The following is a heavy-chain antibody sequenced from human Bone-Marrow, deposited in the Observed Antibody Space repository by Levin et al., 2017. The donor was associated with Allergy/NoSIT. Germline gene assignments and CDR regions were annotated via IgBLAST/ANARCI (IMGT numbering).Heavy chain of an antibody. CDR2: ISHDGGSK. J-gene: IGHJ6*02. Sequence: GESLKISCAASGFTFSAYSIHWVRQYPGKGLEWVAVISHDGGSKYYADSVKGRFTISRDNSNNTLYLQMNSLRDEETAVYYCARDYKGGRAYCSSGSCNPYNYYGMDVWGQGTTVTVSS. CDR3: ARDYKGGRAYCSSGSCNPYNYYGMDV. CDR1: GFTFSAYS. V-gene: IGHV3-30-3*01. D-gene: IGHD2-15*01.